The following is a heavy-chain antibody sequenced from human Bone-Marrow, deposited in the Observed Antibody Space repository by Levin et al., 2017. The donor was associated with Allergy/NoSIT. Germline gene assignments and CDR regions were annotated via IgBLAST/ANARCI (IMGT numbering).Heavy chain of an antibody. V-gene: IGHV3-23*01. J-gene: IGHJ4*02. CDR3: AKATKVPYYDILTGQYYFDY. D-gene: IGHD3-9*01. Sequence: PGGSLRLSCAASGFTFSSYAMSWVRQAPGKGLEWVSAISGSGGSTYYADSVKGRFTISRDNSKNTLYLQMNSLRAEDTAVYYCAKATKVPYYDILTGQYYFDYWGQGTLVTVSS. CDR1: GFTFSSYA. CDR2: ISGSGGST.